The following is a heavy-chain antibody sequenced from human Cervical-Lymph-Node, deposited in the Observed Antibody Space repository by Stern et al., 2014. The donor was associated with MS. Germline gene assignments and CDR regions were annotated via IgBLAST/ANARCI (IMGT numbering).Heavy chain of an antibody. CDR3: AREKYNYDMDV. Sequence: VQLVESGGGLVQPGGSLRLSCAASGFTFSSHWMSWVRQAPGKELEWVANIKQDGSGTDYADTVKGRLTISRDKATNSRYMRMNSLRAEDAAVYYCAREKYNYDMDVWGQGTTVTVSS. CDR2: IKQDGSGT. V-gene: IGHV3-7*01. CDR1: GFTFSSHW. J-gene: IGHJ6*02.